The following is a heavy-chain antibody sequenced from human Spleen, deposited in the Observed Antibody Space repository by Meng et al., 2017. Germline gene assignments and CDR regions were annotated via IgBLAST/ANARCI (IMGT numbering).Heavy chain of an antibody. J-gene: IGHJ4*02. V-gene: IGHV1-18*01. CDR2: INRYSGNT. Sequence: QRQLGQFGAEVKKPGASVKVSCNASRYTLTSDGFSWVRQAPGQGLEWMGWINRYSGNTDYAQKFQGRVTMTTDTSTSTAYMELTSLRSDDTAVYYCATRGNPYLNCWGQGTLVTVSS. CDR3: ATRGNPYLNC. CDR1: RYTLTSDG.